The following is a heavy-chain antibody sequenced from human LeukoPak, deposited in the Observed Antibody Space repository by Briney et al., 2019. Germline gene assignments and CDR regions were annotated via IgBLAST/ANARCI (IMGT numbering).Heavy chain of an antibody. CDR1: GGSISSSRYY. V-gene: IGHV4-39*01. CDR3: ARRPAGYSSGWYGDAFDI. Sequence: SETLSLTCTVSGGSISSSRYYWGWIRQPPGKGLEWTGSIYYSGSTYYHTSLKRRVTISVDTSKNQFSLKLSSVTAADTAVYYCARRPAGYSSGWYGDAFDIWGQGTMVTVSS. D-gene: IGHD6-19*01. J-gene: IGHJ3*02. CDR2: IYYSGST.